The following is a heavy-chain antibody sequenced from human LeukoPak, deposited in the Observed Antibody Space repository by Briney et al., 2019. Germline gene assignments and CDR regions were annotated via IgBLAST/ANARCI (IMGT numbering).Heavy chain of an antibody. CDR3: ARSMSGYCSNYYFDY. J-gene: IGHJ4*02. D-gene: IGHD3-9*01. CDR1: GFTFSNSN. CDR2: ISSSSSTI. Sequence: PGGSLRLSCAASGFTFSNSNMNWVRQAPGKGLEWVSYISSSSSTIYYADSVKGRFTISRDNAKNSLYLQMNSLRAEDTAVYYCARSMSGYCSNYYFDYWGQGTLVTVSS. V-gene: IGHV3-48*01.